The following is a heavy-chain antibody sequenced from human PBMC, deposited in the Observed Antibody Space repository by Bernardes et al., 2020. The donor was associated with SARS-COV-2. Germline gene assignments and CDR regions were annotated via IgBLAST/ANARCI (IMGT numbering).Heavy chain of an antibody. V-gene: IGHV3-23*01. CDR1: GFTFSSYA. Sequence: GVSLRLSCAASGFTFSSYAMSWVRQAPGKGLEWVSTISGSGGSTYYADSVKGRFTISRDNSKNTLYLQMNSLRAEDTAVYYCAKEPNYDFWSGYYYDYWGQGTLVTVSS. CDR3: AKEPNYDFWSGYYYDY. D-gene: IGHD3-3*01. J-gene: IGHJ4*02. CDR2: ISGSGGST.